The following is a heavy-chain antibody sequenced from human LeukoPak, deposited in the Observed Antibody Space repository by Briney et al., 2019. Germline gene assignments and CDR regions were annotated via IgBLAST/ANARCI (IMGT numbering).Heavy chain of an antibody. CDR3: ARLRSVGQLADYFDY. V-gene: IGHV4-39*01. J-gene: IGHJ4*02. CDR2: IYYSRST. Sequence: PSETLSLTCTVSGGSISSSSYYWGWIRQPPGKGLEWIGSIYYSRSTYYNPSLKSRVTISVDTSKNQFSLKLSSVTAADTAVYYCARLRSVGQLADYFDYWGQGTLVTVSS. CDR1: GGSISSSSYY. D-gene: IGHD6-13*01.